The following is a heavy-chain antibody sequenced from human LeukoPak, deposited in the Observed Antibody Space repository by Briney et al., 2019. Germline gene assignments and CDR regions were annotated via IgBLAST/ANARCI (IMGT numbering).Heavy chain of an antibody. CDR3: ARRTPGIAVAGTGKWFDH. CDR2: INPSGGST. CDR1: GYTFTSYY. Sequence: ASVKVSCKASGYTFTSYYMHWVRQAPGQGLEWMGIINPSGGSTSYAQKFQGRVTMTRDTSTSTVYMELSSLRSEDTAVYYCARRTPGIAVAGTGKWFDHWGQGTLVTVSS. D-gene: IGHD6-19*01. V-gene: IGHV1-46*01. J-gene: IGHJ5*02.